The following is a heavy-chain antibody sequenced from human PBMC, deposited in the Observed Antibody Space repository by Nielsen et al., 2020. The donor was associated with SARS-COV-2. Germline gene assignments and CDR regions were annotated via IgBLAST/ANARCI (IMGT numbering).Heavy chain of an antibody. CDR1: GFTFHYAP. Sequence: GGSLRLSCAASGFTFHYAPMNWVRQAPGKGLEWFARIKSKADGGTADYAARVKGRFTISRDDSRNTLYLQMNSLQFEDTAVYYCSPGTSWDHFEYWGQGALVTVSS. CDR2: IKSKADGGTA. D-gene: IGHD6-13*01. J-gene: IGHJ4*02. V-gene: IGHV3-15*01. CDR3: SPGTSWDHFEY.